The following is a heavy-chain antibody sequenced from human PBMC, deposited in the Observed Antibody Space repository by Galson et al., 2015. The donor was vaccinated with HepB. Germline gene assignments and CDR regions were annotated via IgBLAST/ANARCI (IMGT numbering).Heavy chain of an antibody. J-gene: IGHJ1*01. D-gene: IGHD2-2*01. Sequence: SVKVSCKASGYTFTGYYMHWLRQAPGQGLEWMGWINPNSGGTNYAQKFQGRVTMTRDTSISTAYMELSRLISDDTAVYYCAREYCSSTSCYQYFQHWGQGTLVTVSS. CDR1: GYTFTGYY. CDR3: AREYCSSTSCYQYFQH. CDR2: INPNSGGT. V-gene: IGHV1-2*02.